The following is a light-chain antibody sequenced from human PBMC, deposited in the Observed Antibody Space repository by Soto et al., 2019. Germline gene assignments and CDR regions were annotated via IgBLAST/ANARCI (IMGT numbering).Light chain of an antibody. CDR2: DAS. CDR1: HSVTTH. J-gene: IGKJ5*01. Sequence: EIVLTQSPVTLSLSPGERATLSCWASHSVTTHSAWFQQRPGQTPRLLIYDASTRVPGIPARFSGRGSGADFTLTISSLEPEDFAVYHCQQRSDSITFGQGTRLEIK. CDR3: QQRSDSIT. V-gene: IGKV3-11*01.